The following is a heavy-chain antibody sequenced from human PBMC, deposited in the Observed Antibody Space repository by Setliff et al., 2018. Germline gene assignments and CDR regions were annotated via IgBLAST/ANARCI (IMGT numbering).Heavy chain of an antibody. J-gene: IGHJ6*03. V-gene: IGHV3-66*02. Sequence: ESLRLSCAASGFTVSSNYMSWVRQAPGKGLEWVSVIYSGGSTYYADSVKGRFTISRDNSKNTLYLQMNSLRAEDTAVYYCASTEYSSSSSYYYYYMDVWGKGTTVTVSS. CDR1: GFTVSSNY. CDR2: IYSGGST. D-gene: IGHD6-6*01. CDR3: ASTEYSSSSSYYYYYMDV.